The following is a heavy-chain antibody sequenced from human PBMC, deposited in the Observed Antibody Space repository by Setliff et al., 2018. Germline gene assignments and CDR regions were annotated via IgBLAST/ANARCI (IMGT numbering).Heavy chain of an antibody. CDR1: GVSISSYY. D-gene: IGHD3-3*01. Sequence: SETLSLTCNVSGVSISSYYWSWIWQPPGKGLESIGYIQKSGGTNYNPALKSRVTISVDTSTNQFSLKLRSVTAADTAVYYCARLSWNGLRYYGLDVWGQGTTVTVSS. CDR2: IQKSGGT. CDR3: ARLSWNGLRYYGLDV. V-gene: IGHV4-59*01. J-gene: IGHJ6*02.